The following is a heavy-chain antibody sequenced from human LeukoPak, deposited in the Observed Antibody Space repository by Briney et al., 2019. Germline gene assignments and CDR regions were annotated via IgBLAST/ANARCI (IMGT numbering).Heavy chain of an antibody. D-gene: IGHD3-3*01. CDR1: GFTFSRYW. CDR2: MNEDGSEI. V-gene: IGHV3-7*01. Sequence: GGSLILSCVGSGFTFSRYWSNWVRQGPGQGLEWGSNMNEDGSEIYYPDPVKGRYTISRDNSKNTLYLQMNSLRAEDTAVYYCARGSKMGYYDFWSGYYTRDYYYYYGMDVWGQGTTVTVSS. CDR3: ARGSKMGYYDFWSGYYTRDYYYYYGMDV. J-gene: IGHJ6*02.